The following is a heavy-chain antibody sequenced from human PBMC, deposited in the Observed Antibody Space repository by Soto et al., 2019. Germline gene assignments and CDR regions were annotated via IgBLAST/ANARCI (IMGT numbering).Heavy chain of an antibody. CDR1: GDSINNDDYY. V-gene: IGHV4-30-4*01. Sequence: SETLSLTCTVSGDSINNDDYYWSWVRQPPGKGMEWIGYIYYTGSTYYSPSLKSRLTISLDTSKNQFSLKLSSVTAADTAVYFCARLGNSVFGAFYGMDVWGQGTTVTVSS. CDR3: ARLGNSVFGAFYGMDV. CDR2: IYYTGST. J-gene: IGHJ6*02. D-gene: IGHD3-16*01.